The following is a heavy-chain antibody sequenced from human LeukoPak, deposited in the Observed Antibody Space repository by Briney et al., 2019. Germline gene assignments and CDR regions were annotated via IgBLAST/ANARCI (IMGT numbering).Heavy chain of an antibody. Sequence: GGSLRLSCVGSGFTSIAYALTWARQAPGKGLEWVSGISGGGVTTYYADSVKGRFTISRDNSKNTLYLQMNSLRADDTAIYYCARNQQLGGHSYYYYGMDVWGQGATVTVSS. V-gene: IGHV3-23*01. CDR2: ISGGGVTT. CDR3: ARNQQLGGHSYYYYGMDV. D-gene: IGHD3-16*01. J-gene: IGHJ6*02. CDR1: GFTSIAYA.